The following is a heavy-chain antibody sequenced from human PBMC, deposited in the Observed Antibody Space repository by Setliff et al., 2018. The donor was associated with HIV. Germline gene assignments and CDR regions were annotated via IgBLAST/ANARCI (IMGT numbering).Heavy chain of an antibody. CDR2: IYPDESDS. J-gene: IGHJ6*03. CDR3: ASHLAARPDYYYYYYMDV. V-gene: IGHV5-51*01. Sequence: GESLKISCKGSGYSFTTYWIAWVRQMPGKGLEWMGVIYPDESDSRYSPSFRGQVTISADKSINTAYLQWSSLKASDTAMYYCASHLAARPDYYYYYYMDVWGKGTTVTVSS. CDR1: GYSFTTYW. D-gene: IGHD6-6*01.